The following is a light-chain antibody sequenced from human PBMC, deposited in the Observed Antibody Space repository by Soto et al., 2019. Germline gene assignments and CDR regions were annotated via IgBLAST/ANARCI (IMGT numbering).Light chain of an antibody. Sequence: DIQMPQSPSSVSASVGDRVTITCRASQDISNWLAWYQQKPGKAPRLLIYAATSLQSGVPSRFSGIGSATEFSLTISSLQPEDFATYYCQQANSFPLTFGGGTKVEIK. CDR2: AAT. J-gene: IGKJ4*01. CDR3: QQANSFPLT. CDR1: QDISNW. V-gene: IGKV1D-12*01.